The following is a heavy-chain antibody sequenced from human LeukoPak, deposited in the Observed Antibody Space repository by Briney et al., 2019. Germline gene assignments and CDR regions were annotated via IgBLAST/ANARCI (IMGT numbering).Heavy chain of an antibody. D-gene: IGHD3-3*01. V-gene: IGHV4-59*08. Sequence: SETLSLTCTVSDDSIGNYYWSWIRQSPGKGLEWIGYIYFSGSTNYNPSLKRRVTMSVVTSKNQFSLTLTSVTAADTAIYYCARLPITKRAMDVWGQGTTVTVSS. CDR2: IYFSGST. J-gene: IGHJ6*02. CDR1: DDSIGNYY. CDR3: ARLPITKRAMDV.